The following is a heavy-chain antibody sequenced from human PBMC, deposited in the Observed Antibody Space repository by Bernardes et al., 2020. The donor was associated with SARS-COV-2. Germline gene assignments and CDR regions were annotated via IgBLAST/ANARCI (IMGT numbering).Heavy chain of an antibody. J-gene: IGHJ6*02. V-gene: IGHV4-34*01. D-gene: IGHD2-8*01. CDR3: ARGRVLGYGMDV. CDR2: INHSGST. Sequence: SETLSLTCAVYGGSFSGYFWTWIRQPPGKGLEWIGEINHSGSTDYNPSLKSRVTISVDTSKTQFSLRLSSVTAADTAVYYCARGRVLGYGMDVWGQGTTVTVSS. CDR1: GGSFSGYF.